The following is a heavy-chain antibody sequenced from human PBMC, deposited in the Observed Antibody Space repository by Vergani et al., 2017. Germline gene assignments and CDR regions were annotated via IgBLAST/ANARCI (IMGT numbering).Heavy chain of an antibody. J-gene: IGHJ4*02. CDR3: ARHKNYTDS. Sequence: EGELVQSGPEMRKPGEFLKISCMGSEYSFGNYWIGWVSQMPGKGLEWMGIMYPADSDTRYSPSFQGQVTISADKSISTAFLQWDSLKASDTALYYCARHKNYTDSWGQGTLVTVSS. V-gene: IGHV5-51*01. CDR1: EYSFGNYW. CDR2: MYPADSDT. D-gene: IGHD5-24*01.